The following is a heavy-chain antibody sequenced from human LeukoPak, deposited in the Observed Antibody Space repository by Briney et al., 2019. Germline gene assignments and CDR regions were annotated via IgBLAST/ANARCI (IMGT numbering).Heavy chain of an antibody. CDR2: ISGSGGST. CDR1: GFTFSDYY. Sequence: GGSLRLSCAASGFTFSDYYMSWVRQAPGKGLEWVSAISGSGGSTYYADSVKGRFTISRDNSKNTLYLQMNSLRAEDTAVYYCAKDGGYYDILTGLVYWGQGTLVTVSS. V-gene: IGHV3-23*01. J-gene: IGHJ4*02. D-gene: IGHD3-9*01. CDR3: AKDGGYYDILTGLVY.